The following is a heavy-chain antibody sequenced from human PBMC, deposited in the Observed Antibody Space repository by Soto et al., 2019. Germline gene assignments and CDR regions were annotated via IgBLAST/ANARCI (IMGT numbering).Heavy chain of an antibody. V-gene: IGHV1-18*01. CDR1: GYTFTTSY. CDR2: ISAYNHVT. Sequence: QIQLVQSGGEVKKSGASVKVSCKASGYTFTTSYITWVRQAPGQGLEWMGWISAYNHVTRYAQNFQGRVTMTTDTSTSTVYVELRSLRSDDTAVYYCARVPDYYDSSGYQDRIDYWGQGTLVTVSS. J-gene: IGHJ4*02. CDR3: ARVPDYYDSSGYQDRIDY. D-gene: IGHD3-22*01.